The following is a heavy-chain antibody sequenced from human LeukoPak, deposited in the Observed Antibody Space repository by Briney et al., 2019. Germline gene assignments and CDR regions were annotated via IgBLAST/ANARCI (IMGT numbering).Heavy chain of an antibody. V-gene: IGHV3-48*02. CDR1: VLTFSSYS. CDR2: ITSSGSVM. J-gene: IGHJ4*02. D-gene: IGHD5-12*01. Sequence: GGSLRLSYASSVLTFSSYSMKWVRQAPGKGLEWVSYITSSGSVMYHADSVRGRFTISRDNAKNSLYLEMNSLRDEDTAVYYCATDVRWLRFFFDNWGQGTLVTVSS. CDR3: ATDVRWLRFFFDN.